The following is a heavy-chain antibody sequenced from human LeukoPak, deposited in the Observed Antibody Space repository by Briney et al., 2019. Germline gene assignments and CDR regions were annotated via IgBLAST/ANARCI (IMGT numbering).Heavy chain of an antibody. CDR2: MYFTGTT. CDR1: GGSITTSGDY. CDR3: ARSLRYGRVDY. D-gene: IGHD3-9*01. J-gene: IGHJ4*02. V-gene: IGHV4-39*01. Sequence: SETLSLTCTVSGGSITTSGDYWNWLRQPPGKGLEWIGNMYFTGTTYYNPSLKSRVTISIDTSKNQFFLKLTSVTAADTAVYYCARSLRYGRVDYWGQGSLVSVSS.